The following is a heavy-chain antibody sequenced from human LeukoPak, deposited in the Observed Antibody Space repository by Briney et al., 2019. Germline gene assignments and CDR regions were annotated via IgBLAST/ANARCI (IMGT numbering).Heavy chain of an antibody. V-gene: IGHV1-46*01. Sequence: ASVKVSCKASGYTFTRHYIQWVRQAPGQGLEWMGIVNPSGGSTSYAQKFQGRVTLTRDTSTSTVYMELSSLRSEDTAVYYCARERGVAVAGEGVDPWGQGTLVTVSS. CDR3: ARERGVAVAGEGVDP. CDR2: VNPSGGST. J-gene: IGHJ5*02. CDR1: GYTFTRHY. D-gene: IGHD6-19*01.